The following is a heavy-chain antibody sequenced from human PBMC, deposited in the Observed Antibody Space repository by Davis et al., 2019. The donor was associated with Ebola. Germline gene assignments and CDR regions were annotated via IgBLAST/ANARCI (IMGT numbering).Heavy chain of an antibody. Sequence: MPSQPLSPACLLSARSLSTYYWNWIRQPAGKVLEWNGHIYAVGNPKFNPSLKGRVTMSVDTSKNQFSMRLNSMTAADTAVYYCARQWRKDDFFDYWGQGTLVAVSS. D-gene: IGHD2-8*01. V-gene: IGHV4-4*07. CDR2: IYAVGNP. CDR1: ARSLSTYY. J-gene: IGHJ4*02. CDR3: ARQWRKDDFFDY.